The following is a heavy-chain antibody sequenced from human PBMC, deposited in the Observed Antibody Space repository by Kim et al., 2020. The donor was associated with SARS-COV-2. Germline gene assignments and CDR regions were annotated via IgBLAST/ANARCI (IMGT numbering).Heavy chain of an antibody. D-gene: IGHD2-8*02. CDR3: AKDRSATWSLDY. V-gene: IGHV3-30*02. Sequence: YYADSVKGRFTISRDNSKRTLYLEMNSLTPEDTAVYYCAKDRSATWSLDYWGHGTLVTVSS. J-gene: IGHJ4*01.